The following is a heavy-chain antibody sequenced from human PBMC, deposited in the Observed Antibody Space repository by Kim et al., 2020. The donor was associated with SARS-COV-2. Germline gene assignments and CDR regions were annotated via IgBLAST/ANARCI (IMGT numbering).Heavy chain of an antibody. CDR2: IYYSGST. CDR3: ARGGVATTDHAIVI. CDR1: GGSISGYY. J-gene: IGHJ3*02. V-gene: IGHV4-59*13. D-gene: IGHD5-12*01. Sequence: SETLSLTCTVSGGSISGYYWSWIRQPPGKGLEWIGYIYYSGSTNYNPSLKSRVTISVDTSKNQFSLKLSSVTAADTAVYYCARGGVATTDHAIVIWGPGT.